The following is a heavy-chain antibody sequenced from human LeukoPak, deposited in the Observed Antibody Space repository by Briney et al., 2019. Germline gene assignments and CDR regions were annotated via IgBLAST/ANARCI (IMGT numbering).Heavy chain of an antibody. V-gene: IGHV1-69*05. CDR1: GYTFTSYG. CDR3: ARGYCSSTSCFLDY. J-gene: IGHJ4*02. CDR2: IIPVFGTA. D-gene: IGHD2-2*01. Sequence: ASVKVSCKASGYTFTSYGISWVRQAPGQGLEWMGGIIPVFGTANYAQRFQGRVTISTDESTSTAYMELTSLRSEDTAVYYCARGYCSSTSCFLDYWGQGTLVTVSS.